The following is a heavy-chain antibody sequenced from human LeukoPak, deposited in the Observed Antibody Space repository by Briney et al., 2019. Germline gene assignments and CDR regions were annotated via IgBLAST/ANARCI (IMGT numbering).Heavy chain of an antibody. CDR3: AQREAANFYDSSGRLLIIGGFEP. V-gene: IGHV4-34*01. D-gene: IGHD3-22*01. Sequence: SETLSLTCAVYGGSFNGYYWSWIRQPPGKGLEWIGEINHSGNTNYNPSLKSRVTISVDTSKSKFSLKLSSVTAADTAVYYCAQREAANFYDSSGRLLIIGGFEPWGQGTLVTVSS. CDR1: GGSFNGYY. CDR2: INHSGNT. J-gene: IGHJ5*02.